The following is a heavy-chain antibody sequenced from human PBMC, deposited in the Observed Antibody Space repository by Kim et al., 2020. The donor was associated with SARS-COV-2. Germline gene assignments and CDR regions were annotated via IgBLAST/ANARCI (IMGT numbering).Heavy chain of an antibody. CDR1: GYTFTSYY. CDR2: INLSGDTT. V-gene: IGHV1-46*01. Sequence: ASVKVSCKASGYTFTSYYMHWVRQAPGQGLEWMGIINLSGDTTSYAQKFQGRVTMTRDTSTSTVYMDLISLISEDTAVYYCATNMVRGVVTYFDHWGQGT. J-gene: IGHJ4*02. CDR3: ATNMVRGVVTYFDH. D-gene: IGHD3-10*01.